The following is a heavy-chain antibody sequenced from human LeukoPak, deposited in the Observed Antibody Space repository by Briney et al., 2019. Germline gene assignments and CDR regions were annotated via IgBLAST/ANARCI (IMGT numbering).Heavy chain of an antibody. D-gene: IGHD6-19*01. CDR3: ARVGIAVAYDGERGWFDP. Sequence: SQTLSLTCAISGDSVSSNSAAWNWIRQSPSRGLEWLGRTYYRSKWYNDYAVSVKSRITINPDTSKNQFSLQMNSVTPEDTAVYYCARVGIAVAYDGERGWFDPWGQGTLVTVSS. CDR1: GDSVSSNSAA. J-gene: IGHJ5*02. CDR2: TYYRSKWYN. V-gene: IGHV6-1*01.